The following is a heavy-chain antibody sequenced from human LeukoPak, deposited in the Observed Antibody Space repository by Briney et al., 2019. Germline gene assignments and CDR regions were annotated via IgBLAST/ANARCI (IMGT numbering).Heavy chain of an antibody. J-gene: IGHJ5*02. CDR1: GFTFSDYY. CDR3: ARERQQLARNWFDP. V-gene: IGHV3-11*01. D-gene: IGHD6-13*01. Sequence: GSLRLSCAASGFTFSDYYMSWIRQAPGKGLEWVSYISSSGSTIYYADSVKGRFTISRDNAKNSLYLQMNSLRAEDTAVYYCARERQQLARNWFDPWGQGTLVTVS. CDR2: ISSSGSTI.